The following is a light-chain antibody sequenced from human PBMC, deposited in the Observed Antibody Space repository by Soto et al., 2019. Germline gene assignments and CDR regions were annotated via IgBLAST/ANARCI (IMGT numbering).Light chain of an antibody. CDR1: QYISTY. V-gene: IGKV3-11*01. CDR2: DTS. Sequence: EIVLTQSPATLSSSPGERATLACRASQYISTYLAWYQQKLGQAPRLLIYDTSNRATGIPARFSGSGSGTDFTLTISSLEPEDFAVYYCQPRNNWPRTFGQGTKVEIK. J-gene: IGKJ1*01. CDR3: QPRNNWPRT.